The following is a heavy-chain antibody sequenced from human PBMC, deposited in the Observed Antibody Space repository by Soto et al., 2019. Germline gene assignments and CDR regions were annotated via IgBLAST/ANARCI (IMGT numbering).Heavy chain of an antibody. Sequence: ASVKVSCKASGCTFIRYYMHWVRQAPGQGLEWMGIINPSDGSTSYAQKFQGRVTMTRDTSTSTVYMELSSLRSEDTAVYYCARDLGDETAMVYYYYGMDVWGQGTTVTVSS. CDR3: ARDLGDETAMVYYYYGMDV. V-gene: IGHV1-46*01. D-gene: IGHD5-18*01. J-gene: IGHJ6*02. CDR1: GCTFIRYY. CDR2: INPSDGST.